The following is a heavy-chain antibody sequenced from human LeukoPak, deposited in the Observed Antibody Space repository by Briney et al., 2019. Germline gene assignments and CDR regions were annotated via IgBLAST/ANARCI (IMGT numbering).Heavy chain of an antibody. V-gene: IGHV4-39*01. CDR1: GDSVSRSDSY. CDR2: IYYSGRT. D-gene: IGHD3-22*01. Sequence: SETPSLTCSVSGDSVSRSDSYWDWIRQPPGKGLEWIGTIYYSGRTYYSPSLKSRVTMSVDPSNNQFSLNLRSVTAADTALYYCERRRYYDGSGYLDWGQGTLLSVSS. J-gene: IGHJ1*01. CDR3: ERRRYYDGSGYLD.